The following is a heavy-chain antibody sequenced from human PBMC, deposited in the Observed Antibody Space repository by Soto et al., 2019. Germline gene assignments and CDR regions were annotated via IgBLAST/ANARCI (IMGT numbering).Heavy chain of an antibody. CDR1: EGTFKNYA. J-gene: IGHJ4*02. V-gene: IGHV1-69*06. CDR2: IIPIFGTP. CDR3: ARVLEGSSWNAIDF. D-gene: IGHD6-13*01. Sequence: QVHLVQSGPEVKKPGSSVRVSCKASEGTFKNYAISWIRQAPGHGLEWMGGIIPIFGTPNYAQKFQGRVTISADKTTTTAYMDLTSLISDDTAVSYCARVLEGSSWNAIDFWGPGTLVTVSS.